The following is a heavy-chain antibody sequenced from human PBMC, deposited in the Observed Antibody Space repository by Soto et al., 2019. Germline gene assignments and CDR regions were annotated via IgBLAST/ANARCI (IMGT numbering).Heavy chain of an antibody. Sequence: SETLSLTCTVSGGSISSGDYYWSWIRQPPGKGLEWIGYIYYSGSTYYNPSLKSRVTISVDTSKNQFSLKLSSVTAADTAVYYCTRDLFSYDYSGILWFDPWGQGTLVTVSS. J-gene: IGHJ5*02. CDR3: TRDLFSYDYSGILWFDP. D-gene: IGHD3-16*01. V-gene: IGHV4-30-4*01. CDR2: IYYSGST. CDR1: GGSISSGDYY.